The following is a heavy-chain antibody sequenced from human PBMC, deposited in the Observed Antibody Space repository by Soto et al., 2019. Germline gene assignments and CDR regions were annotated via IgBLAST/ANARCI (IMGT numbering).Heavy chain of an antibody. CDR3: ARADRKYYYDSSGQDY. D-gene: IGHD3-22*01. CDR2: ISAYNGNT. J-gene: IGHJ4*02. V-gene: IGHV1-18*01. Sequence: QVQLVQSGAEVKKPGASVKVSCKASGYTFTSYGISWVRQAPGQGLEWMGWISAYNGNTNYAQKLQGRVTMTTDTSKSTAYMGLKSLRSDDTAVYYCARADRKYYYDSSGQDYWGQGTLVTVSS. CDR1: GYTFTSYG.